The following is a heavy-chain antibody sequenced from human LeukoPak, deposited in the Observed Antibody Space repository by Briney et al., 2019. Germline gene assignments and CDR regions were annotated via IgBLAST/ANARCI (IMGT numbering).Heavy chain of an antibody. V-gene: IGHV4-59*01. CDR1: GGSISGYY. D-gene: IGHD5-24*01. CDR2: IYYSGST. CDR3: ARTRSDGYNDC. J-gene: IGHJ4*02. Sequence: SETLSLTCTVSGGSISGYYWSWIRQPPGKGLEWIAYIYYSGSTNYNPSLKSRVTISVDTPKNQFSLKLGSVTAADTAVYFCARTRSDGYNDCWGQGTLVTVSS.